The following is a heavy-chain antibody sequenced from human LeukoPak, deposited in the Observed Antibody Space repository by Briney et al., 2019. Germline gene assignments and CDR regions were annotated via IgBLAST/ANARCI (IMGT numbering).Heavy chain of an antibody. CDR2: IYYSGST. D-gene: IGHD2-2*01. CDR1: GGSISSYY. CDR3: ARDGGYCSSTSCLNWFDP. J-gene: IGHJ5*02. Sequence: SETLSLTCTASGGSISSYYWSWIRQPPGKGLEWIGYIYYSGSTNYNPSLKSRVTISVDTSKNQFSLKLSSVTAADTAVYYCARDGGYCSSTSCLNWFDPWGQGTLVTVSS. V-gene: IGHV4-59*12.